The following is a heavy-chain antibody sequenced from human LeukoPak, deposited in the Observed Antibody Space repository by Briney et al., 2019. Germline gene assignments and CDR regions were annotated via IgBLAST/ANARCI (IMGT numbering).Heavy chain of an antibody. CDR3: AKDMAYYDSSGAKDY. Sequence: GGSLRLSCAASGFTFDDYAMRWVRQAPGKGLEWVSGISWNSGSIGYADSVKGRFTISRDNAKNSLYLQMNSLRAEDTALYYCAKDMAYYDSSGAKDYWGQGTLVTVSS. CDR1: GFTFDDYA. V-gene: IGHV3-9*01. J-gene: IGHJ4*02. D-gene: IGHD3-22*01. CDR2: ISWNSGSI.